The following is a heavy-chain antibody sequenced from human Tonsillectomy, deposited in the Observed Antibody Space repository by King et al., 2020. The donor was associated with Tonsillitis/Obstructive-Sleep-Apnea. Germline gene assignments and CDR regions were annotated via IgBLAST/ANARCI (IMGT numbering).Heavy chain of an antibody. J-gene: IGHJ6*03. CDR2: INHSGST. CDR1: GRSFSGYY. V-gene: IGHV4-34*01. Sequence: QLQQWGAGLLKPSETLSLTCAVYGRSFSGYYWSWIRQPPGKGLEWIGEINHSGSTNYNPSLKSRVTISVDTSKNQFSLKLSSVTAADTAVYYCARGRGGNWNYYYYMDVWGKGTTVTVSS. CDR3: ARGRGGNWNYYYYMDV. D-gene: IGHD4-23*01.